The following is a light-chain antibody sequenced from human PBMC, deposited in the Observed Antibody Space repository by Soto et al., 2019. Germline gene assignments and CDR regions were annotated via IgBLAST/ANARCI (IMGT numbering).Light chain of an antibody. V-gene: IGKV1-39*01. J-gene: IGKJ1*01. CDR3: QQSYSAPRP. CDR2: GIS. CDR1: QRISTY. Sequence: DIQMTQSPSSLSASVGDRVTITCRASQRISTYLNWLQQKPGKAPKVLIYGISNLQSGVPSRFIGSASGTEYSLTISSLQPEDFATYYCQQSYSAPRPFGQGTKVEIK.